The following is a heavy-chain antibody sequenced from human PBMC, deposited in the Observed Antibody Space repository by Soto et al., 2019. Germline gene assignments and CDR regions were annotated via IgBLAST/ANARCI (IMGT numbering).Heavy chain of an antibody. D-gene: IGHD4-17*01. J-gene: IGHJ5*02. CDR3: ASFPSHYGDYVGP. V-gene: IGHV1-69*13. CDR1: GGTFSSYA. Sequence: SVKVSCKASGGTFSSYAISWVRQAPGQGLEWMGGIIPIFGTANYAQKFQGRVTITADESTSTAYMELSSLRSEDTAVYYCASFPSHYGDYVGPWGQGTLVTVSS. CDR2: IIPIFGTA.